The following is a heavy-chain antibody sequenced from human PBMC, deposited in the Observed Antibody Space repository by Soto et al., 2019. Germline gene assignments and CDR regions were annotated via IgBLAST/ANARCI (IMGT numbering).Heavy chain of an antibody. CDR3: ARLRGFGVVTPDY. D-gene: IGHD3-3*01. V-gene: IGHV4-30-4*01. CDR1: GGSISSDDYY. Sequence: SETLSLTCTVSGGSISSDDYYWGWIRQPPGKGLEWIGYIYYSGSTYYNPSLKSRTTISIDTSKNQFSLKLSSVTAADTAVYYCARLRGFGVVTPDYWGQGTLVTVSS. CDR2: IYYSGST. J-gene: IGHJ4*02.